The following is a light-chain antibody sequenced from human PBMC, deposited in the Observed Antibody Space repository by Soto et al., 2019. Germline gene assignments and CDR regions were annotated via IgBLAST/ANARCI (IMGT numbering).Light chain of an antibody. CDR3: SAYTARSTLV. Sequence: QSVLTQPPSVSGAPGQRITISCTGSRSNIGAGYEVHWYQQLPGTAPKLLIYGDTNRPSGVPDRFSGSKSGTSASLAITGLQAEDEADYYCSAYTARSTLVFGGGTKVTVL. J-gene: IGLJ3*02. V-gene: IGLV1-40*01. CDR2: GDT. CDR1: RSNIGAGYE.